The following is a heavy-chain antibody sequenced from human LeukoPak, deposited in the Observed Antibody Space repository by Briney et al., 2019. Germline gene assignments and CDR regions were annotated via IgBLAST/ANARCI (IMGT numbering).Heavy chain of an antibody. CDR1: GYSISNGYY. CDR3: ARQHGSYYYYYIDV. J-gene: IGHJ6*03. D-gene: IGHD3-10*01. CDR2: LYHSDSA. V-gene: IGHV4-38-2*01. Sequence: PSETLSLTCAVSGYSISNGYYWVWIRQPPGRGLEWIGSLYHSDSAYYNTSLRSRVSMSVDTSKNQFSLTLSFVTAADTAVYYCARQHGSYYYYYIDVWDSGTTVTVSS.